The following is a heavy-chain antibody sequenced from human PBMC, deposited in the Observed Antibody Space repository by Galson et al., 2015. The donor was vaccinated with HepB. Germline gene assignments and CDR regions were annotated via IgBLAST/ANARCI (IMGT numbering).Heavy chain of an antibody. D-gene: IGHD3-9*01. J-gene: IGHJ4*02. V-gene: IGHV1-18*01. CDR3: ARDQGRWNYYDILTAYYSGPSFDY. CDR1: GYTFTSFG. CDR2: ISGYNGDT. Sequence: SVKVSCKASGYTFTSFGISWVRQAPGQGPEWMGWISGYNGDTKYAQKLQGRVTMTTDTSTSIAYMELRSLRSDDTAVYYCARDQGRWNYYDILTAYYSGPSFDYWGQGTPVTVSS.